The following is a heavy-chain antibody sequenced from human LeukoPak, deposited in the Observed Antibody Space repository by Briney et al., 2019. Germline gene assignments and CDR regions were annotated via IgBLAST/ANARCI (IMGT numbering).Heavy chain of an antibody. V-gene: IGHV5-51*01. CDR3: ARLYSGRYVDV. CDR2: IYPGDSDT. Sequence: GESLKISCKGSGYSFTSYWIGWVRQMPGKGLEWMGTIYPGDSDTRYSPSFQGQVTISADKSISTAYLQWNSLKASDTATYYCARLYSGRYVDVWGKGTTVTVSS. CDR1: GYSFTSYW. J-gene: IGHJ6*03. D-gene: IGHD6-13*01.